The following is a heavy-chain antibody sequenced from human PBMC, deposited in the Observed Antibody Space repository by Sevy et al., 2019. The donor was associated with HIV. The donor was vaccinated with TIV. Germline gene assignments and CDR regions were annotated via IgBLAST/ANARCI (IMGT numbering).Heavy chain of an antibody. J-gene: IGHJ4*02. CDR2: FSGSGGST. D-gene: IGHD6-19*01. CDR3: AKRGIAVAGAYYFDY. Sequence: GGSLRLSCAASGFTFSSYAMSWVRQAPGKGLEWVSAFSGSGGSTYYADSVKGRFTISRDNSKNTLYLQMNSLRAEDTAVYYCAKRGIAVAGAYYFDYWGQGTLVTVSS. V-gene: IGHV3-23*01. CDR1: GFTFSSYA.